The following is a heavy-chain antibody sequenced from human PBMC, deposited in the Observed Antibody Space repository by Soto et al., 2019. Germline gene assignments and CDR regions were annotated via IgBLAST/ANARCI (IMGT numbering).Heavy chain of an antibody. J-gene: IGHJ4*02. D-gene: IGHD6-19*01. CDR1: GITFSSYA. V-gene: IGHV3-23*01. CDR2: ISGSGGST. CDR3: AKRGAGHYFDY. Sequence: EVQLLESGGGLVQPGGSLRLSCAASGITFSSYAMSWVRQAPGKGLEWVSVISGSGGSTYYADSVKGRFTISRDNSKNTLYLQMDSLRAEDTAVYYCAKRGAGHYFDYWGQGTLVTVSS.